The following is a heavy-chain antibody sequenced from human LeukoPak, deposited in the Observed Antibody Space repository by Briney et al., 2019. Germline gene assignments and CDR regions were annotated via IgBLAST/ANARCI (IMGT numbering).Heavy chain of an antibody. CDR1: GFSFSGSA. V-gene: IGHV3-73*01. J-gene: IGHJ6*04. D-gene: IGHD3-10*01. Sequence: GGSLRLSCAASGFSFSGSAMHWVRQASGKGLEWVGRIRSKANSYATAYAASVQGSITISRDDSKNTAYLQKNSLKTEDTAVYYCTRRITMVRGAPPYDYYGMDVWSKGTTVTVSS. CDR2: IRSKANSYAT. CDR3: TRRITMVRGAPPYDYYGMDV.